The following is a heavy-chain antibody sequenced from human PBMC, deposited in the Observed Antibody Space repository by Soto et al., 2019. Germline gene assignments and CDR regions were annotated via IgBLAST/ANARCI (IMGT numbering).Heavy chain of an antibody. CDR1: GFTLSGYP. J-gene: IGHJ4*02. CDR2: ISGGGDTS. D-gene: IGHD6-19*01. V-gene: IGHV3-23*01. Sequence: GSLRLSCAASGFTLSGYPMNWVRQAPGKGLEWVSIISGGGDTSYYADSVKGRFTISRDNSRNTLYLQMNSLRAGDSAKYYCAKEGTSGLYYFDYWGPGTLVTVSS. CDR3: AKEGTSGLYYFDY.